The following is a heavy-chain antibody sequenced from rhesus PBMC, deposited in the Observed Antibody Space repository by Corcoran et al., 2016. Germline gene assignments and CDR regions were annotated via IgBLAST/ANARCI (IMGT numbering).Heavy chain of an antibody. Sequence: QVQLQDSGPGLVKPSETLSLPCAVSGGSIRSSNWWSWIRQSPGKGLELIGYIYGGSWSTSYNPSLKSRVTISTDTDKNQFSLKLSSVTAADTAVYYWARRLATVTLSYFDYWGQGVLVTVSS. D-gene: IGHD5-36*02. CDR2: IYGGSWST. J-gene: IGHJ4*01. CDR1: GGSIRSSNW. CDR3: ARRLATVTLSYFDY. V-gene: IGHV4S18*01.